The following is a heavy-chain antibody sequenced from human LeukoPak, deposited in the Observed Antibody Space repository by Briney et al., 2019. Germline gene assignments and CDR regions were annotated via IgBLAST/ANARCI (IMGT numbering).Heavy chain of an antibody. CDR3: ARDYGSVAFDI. V-gene: IGHV3-48*03. CDR2: ISSSGSTI. D-gene: IGHD3-16*01. Sequence: PGGSLRLSCAASGFTFSSCEMNWVRQAPGKGLEWVSYISSSGSTIYYADSVKGRFTISRDNAKNSLYLQMNSLRAEDTAVYYCARDYGSVAFDIWGQGTMVTVSS. CDR1: GFTFSSCE. J-gene: IGHJ3*02.